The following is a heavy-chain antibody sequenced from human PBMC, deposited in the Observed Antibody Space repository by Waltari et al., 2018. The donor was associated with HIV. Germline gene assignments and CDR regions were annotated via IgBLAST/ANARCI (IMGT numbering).Heavy chain of an antibody. CDR3: VAQDYSDSVDW. CDR1: GASISSNVYH. CDR2: IYYTGNT. D-gene: IGHD4-17*01. Sequence: QLRLQESGPRLVKPSETLSLPCSVSGASISSNVYHWDWIRQSPGKGLEWIGSIYYTGNTYYKPSLKRRVTISIDTSKNQFSLRLTSVTAADTAIYYCVAQDYSDSVDWWGQGTLVTVFS. V-gene: IGHV4-39*07. J-gene: IGHJ4*02.